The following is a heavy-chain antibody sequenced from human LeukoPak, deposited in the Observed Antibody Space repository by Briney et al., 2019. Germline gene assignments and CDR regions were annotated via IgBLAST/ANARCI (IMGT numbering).Heavy chain of an antibody. CDR3: ARAGTGYGHYDADNGY. CDR1: GFTFSSYS. V-gene: IGHV3-21*01. Sequence: GGSLRLSCAASGFTFSSYSMNWVRQAPGRGLEWVSSISSSSSYIYYADSVKGRFTISRDNAKNSLYLQMNSLRAEDTAVYYCARAGTGYGHYDADNGYWGQGTLVTVSS. CDR2: ISSSSSYI. D-gene: IGHD4-17*01. J-gene: IGHJ4*02.